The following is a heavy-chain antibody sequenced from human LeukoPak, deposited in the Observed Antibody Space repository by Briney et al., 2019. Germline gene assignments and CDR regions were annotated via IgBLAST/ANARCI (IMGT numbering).Heavy chain of an antibody. J-gene: IGHJ4*02. CDR3: ARDRSGSTH. CDR1: GFTFSSYA. D-gene: IGHD1-26*01. V-gene: IGHV3-23*01. Sequence: GGSLRLSCAVSGFTFSSYAMTWIRQAPGKGLEWVSTSDRDGNTYYADSVTGRFTTSRDNSKNTLYLQMNSLRAEDTAIYYCARDRSGSTHWGQGSLVTVSS. CDR2: SDRDGNT.